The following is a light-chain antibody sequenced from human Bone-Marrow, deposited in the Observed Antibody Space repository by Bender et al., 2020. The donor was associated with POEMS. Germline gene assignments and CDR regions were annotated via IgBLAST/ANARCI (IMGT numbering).Light chain of an antibody. CDR2: EVY. Sequence: QTALTQPASVSGSPGQSITISCIGASSDIGYSDHVSWYQQRPGKAPKLMIYEVYSRPSDISNRFSGSKTGNTASLTISGLQADDEADYFCSSYVSSTTPNWVFGGGTKLTVL. CDR3: SSYVSSTTPNWV. J-gene: IGLJ3*02. V-gene: IGLV2-14*03. CDR1: SSDIGYSDH.